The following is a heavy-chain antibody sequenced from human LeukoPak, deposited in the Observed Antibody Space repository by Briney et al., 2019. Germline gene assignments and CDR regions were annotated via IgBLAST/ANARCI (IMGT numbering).Heavy chain of an antibody. CDR2: ISSSSRTI. Sequence: PGGSLRLSCAASGFTFSSYRMNWVRQAPGKGLEGGSYISSSSRTIYYADYVKGRFRISRENSKNTLNLQVHSRRAGDTVVYCCAKDRNAWPTNFASGGQETLVTVSA. V-gene: IGHV3-48*01. D-gene: IGHD5-24*01. CDR3: AKDRNAWPTNFAS. CDR1: GFTFSSYR. J-gene: IGHJ4*02.